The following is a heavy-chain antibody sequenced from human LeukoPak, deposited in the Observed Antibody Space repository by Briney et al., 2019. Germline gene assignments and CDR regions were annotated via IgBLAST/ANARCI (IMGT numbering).Heavy chain of an antibody. V-gene: IGHV3-30-3*01. J-gene: IGHJ6*02. CDR1: GFTFSSYA. CDR2: ISYDGSNK. CDR3: ARDRDGHCTNGVCPSGMDV. Sequence: GRSLRLSCAASGFTFSSYAMHWVRQAPGKGLEWVAVISYDGSNKYYADSVKGRFTISRDNSKNTLYLQMNSLRAEDTAVYYCARDRDGHCTNGVCPSGMDVWGQGTTVTVSS. D-gene: IGHD2-8*01.